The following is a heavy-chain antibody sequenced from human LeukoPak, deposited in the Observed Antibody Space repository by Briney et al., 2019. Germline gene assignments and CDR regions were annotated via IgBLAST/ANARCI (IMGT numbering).Heavy chain of an antibody. J-gene: IGHJ6*02. Sequence: GRSLRLSCAASGITFDDYAMHWVRQAPGKGLEWVSGISWNSGSIGYADSVKGRFTISRDNAKNSLYLQMNSLRAEDTALYYCATDMGDCTDGSCAYGMDVWGQGTTVTVSS. CDR3: ATDMGDCTDGSCAYGMDV. D-gene: IGHD2-15*01. V-gene: IGHV3-9*01. CDR2: ISWNSGSI. CDR1: GITFDDYA.